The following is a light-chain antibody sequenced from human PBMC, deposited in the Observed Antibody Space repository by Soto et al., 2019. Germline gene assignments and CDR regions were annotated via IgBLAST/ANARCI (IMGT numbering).Light chain of an antibody. V-gene: IGLV2-14*01. Sequence: QSVLTQPASVSGSPGQSITISCTGTSSDVGGYNYVSWYQQHPDKAPKLMIYAVRNRPSGVSNRFSGSKSGNTASLTISGLQAEDEADYYCTSYTGSSTHVVFGGGTKLTVL. CDR1: SSDVGGYNY. CDR3: TSYTGSSTHVV. J-gene: IGLJ2*01. CDR2: AVR.